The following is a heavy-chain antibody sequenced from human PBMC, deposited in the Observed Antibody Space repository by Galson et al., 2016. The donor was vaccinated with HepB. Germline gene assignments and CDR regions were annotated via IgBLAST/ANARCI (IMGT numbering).Heavy chain of an antibody. CDR2: FSGANP. V-gene: IGHV3-23*01. J-gene: IGHJ4*02. CDR1: GFTFSSYA. Sequence: SLRLSCAASGFTFSSYAMSWVRQAPGKGLEFVSGFSGANPYYADSVKGRFTISRDNSKNTLYLQVNSLTAEDTAVYYCAKRARDGYNSPLDYWGQGILVTVSS. CDR3: AKRARDGYNSPLDY. D-gene: IGHD5-24*01.